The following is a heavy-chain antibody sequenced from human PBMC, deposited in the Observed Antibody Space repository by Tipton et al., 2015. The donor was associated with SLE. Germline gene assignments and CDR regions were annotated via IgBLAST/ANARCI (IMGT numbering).Heavy chain of an antibody. V-gene: IGHV4-34*01. D-gene: IGHD2-15*01. CDR2: INHSGST. Sequence: TLSLTCAVYGGSFSGYYWSWIRQPPGKGLEWIGEINHSGSTHYNPSLKSRVTISLDTSKNQFSLKPSSVTAADTAVYYCARACGSGHQVAFDIWGQGTMVTVSS. J-gene: IGHJ3*02. CDR1: GGSFSGYY. CDR3: ARACGSGHQVAFDI.